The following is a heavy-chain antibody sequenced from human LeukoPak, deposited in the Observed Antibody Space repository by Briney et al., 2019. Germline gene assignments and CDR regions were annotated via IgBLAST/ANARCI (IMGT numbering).Heavy chain of an antibody. CDR1: GFTFSDYY. J-gene: IGHJ4*02. D-gene: IGHD6-13*01. CDR3: ARPNVYRSSWYYFDY. V-gene: IGHV3-11*01. CDR2: ISSSGSTI. Sequence: GGSLRLSCAASGFTFSDYYMSWIRQAPGKGLEWVSYISSSGSTIYYADSVKGRFTISRDNAKNSLYLQMNSLRAEDTAVYYCARPNVYRSSWYYFDYWGQGTLVTVSS.